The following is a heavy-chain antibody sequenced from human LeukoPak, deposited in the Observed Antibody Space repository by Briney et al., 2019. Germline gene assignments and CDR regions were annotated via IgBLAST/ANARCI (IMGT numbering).Heavy chain of an antibody. CDR1: GGTFSSYA. J-gene: IGHJ4*02. CDR2: INPNSGGT. V-gene: IGHV1-2*02. Sequence: ASVKVSCKASGGTFSSYAISWVRQAPGQGLEGMGWINPNSGGTNYAQKFQGRVTMTRDTSISTAYMELSRLRSDDTAVYYCAKTNIAAAAYFDYWGQGTLVTVSS. CDR3: AKTNIAAAAYFDY. D-gene: IGHD6-13*01.